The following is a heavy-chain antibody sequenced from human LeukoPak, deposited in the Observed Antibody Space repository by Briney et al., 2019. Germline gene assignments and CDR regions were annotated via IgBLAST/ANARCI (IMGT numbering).Heavy chain of an antibody. J-gene: IGHJ6*02. CDR1: GYTFTSYG. V-gene: IGHV1-18*01. D-gene: IGHD1-26*01. Sequence: ASVKVSCKASGYTFTSYGISWVRQAPGQGLEWMGWISAYNGNTNYAQKLQGRVTMTTDTSTSTAYMELRSLRSDDTAVYYCARDRWGGWELLSSYYYYGMDVWGQGTTVTASS. CDR2: ISAYNGNT. CDR3: ARDRWGGWELLSSYYYYGMDV.